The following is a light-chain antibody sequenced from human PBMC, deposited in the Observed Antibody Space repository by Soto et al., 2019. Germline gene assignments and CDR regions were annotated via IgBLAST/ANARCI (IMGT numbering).Light chain of an antibody. V-gene: IGKV3-20*01. Sequence: EIVLTQSPGTLSLSPGERATLSCRASQSVSSSYLAWYQQKPGQAPRLLIYGASSRTTGIPERVSGSGSGTDFTLTISRMEPEDFAVYYCHQYDSSPRTFGGGTKVEIK. CDR2: GAS. CDR3: HQYDSSPRT. J-gene: IGKJ4*01. CDR1: QSVSSSY.